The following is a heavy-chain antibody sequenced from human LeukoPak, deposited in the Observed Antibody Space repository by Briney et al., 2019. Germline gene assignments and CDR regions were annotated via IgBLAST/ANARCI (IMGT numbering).Heavy chain of an antibody. D-gene: IGHD3-22*01. CDR2: IIPIFGTA. J-gene: IGHJ3*02. CDR1: GGTFSSYA. CDR3: ARDRPRDYYDSSGYPLGLLRI. V-gene: IGHV1-69*05. Sequence: SVKVSCKASGGTFSSYAISWVRQAPGQGLEWMGGIIPIFGTANYAQKFQGRVTITTDESTSTAYIELSSLRSEDTAVYYCARDRPRDYYDSSGYPLGLLRIWGQGTMVTVSS.